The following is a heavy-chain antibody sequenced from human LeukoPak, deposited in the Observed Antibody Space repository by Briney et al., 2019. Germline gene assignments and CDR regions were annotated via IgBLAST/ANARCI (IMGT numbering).Heavy chain of an antibody. CDR2: ITPFNGNT. D-gene: IGHD3-22*01. CDR1: GYTFTYRY. V-gene: IGHV1-45*02. CDR3: ARDVGYYYKIDDAFDI. J-gene: IGHJ3*02. Sequence: GASVKVSCKASGYTFTYRYLHWVRQAPGQALEWMGWITPFNGNTNYAQKFQGRVTMTRDTSTSTVYMELSSLRSEDTAVYYCARDVGYYYKIDDAFDIWGQGTMVTVSS.